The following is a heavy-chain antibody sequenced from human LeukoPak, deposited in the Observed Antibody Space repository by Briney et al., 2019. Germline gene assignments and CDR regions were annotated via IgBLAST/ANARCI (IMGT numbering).Heavy chain of an antibody. J-gene: IGHJ4*02. D-gene: IGHD2-2*02. V-gene: IGHV5-51*01. CDR2: IYPGDSDT. CDR1: GYSFTSYW. CDR3: ARLGDCSGTSCYTIDY. Sequence: GESLKISCKGSGYSFTSYWIGWVRQMPGKGLEWMGIIYPGDSDTRYSPSFQGQVTISADKSISTAYLRWSSLKASDTAMYYCARLGDCSGTSCYTIDYWGQGTLVTVSS.